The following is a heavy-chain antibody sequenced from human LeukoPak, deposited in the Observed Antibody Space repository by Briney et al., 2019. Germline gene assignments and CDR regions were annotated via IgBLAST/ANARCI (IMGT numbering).Heavy chain of an antibody. CDR1: GFTFSSYD. V-gene: IGHV3-23*01. J-gene: IGHJ3*02. CDR2: ISGLGGRT. Sequence: GGSLRLSCAASGFTFSSYDMSWVRQPPGKGREWSSGISGLGGRTQYGDSVKGRFTISRDTSRPTLYLQMNSLTAEDTAVYYCAKSRRELMSDDAFDIWGQGTMVTVSS. D-gene: IGHD1-26*01. CDR3: AKSRRELMSDDAFDI.